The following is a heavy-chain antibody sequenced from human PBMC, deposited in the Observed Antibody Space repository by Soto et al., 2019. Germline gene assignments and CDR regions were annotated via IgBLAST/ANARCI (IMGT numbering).Heavy chain of an antibody. D-gene: IGHD3-22*01. J-gene: IGHJ4*02. CDR1: GFSFSVYA. CDR3: ASGAAFYYDTSRY. Sequence: QVELVESGGGVVQSGGSLRLSCAAPGFSFSVYALHWIRQAPGEGRGWVAVISPSGNNKNYADAVKGRFTISRDTSKSTLSLQMTSLRPEDTAVYYCASGAAFYYDTSRYWGQGTLVTVSS. CDR2: ISPSGNNK. V-gene: IGHV3-30*04.